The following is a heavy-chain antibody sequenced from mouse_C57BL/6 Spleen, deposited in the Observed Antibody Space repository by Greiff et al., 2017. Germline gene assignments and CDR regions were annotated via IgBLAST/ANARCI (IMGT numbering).Heavy chain of an antibody. Sequence: EVMLVESGGGLVQPGGSLKLSCAASGFTFSDYGMAWVRQAPRKGPEWVAFISNLAYSIYYADNVTGRFTISRENAKNTLYLEMSSLRSEDTAMYYCARQNYYGSSYGWYFDVWGTGTTVTVSS. CDR2: ISNLAYSI. J-gene: IGHJ1*03. V-gene: IGHV5-15*01. CDR1: GFTFSDYG. CDR3: ARQNYYGSSYGWYFDV. D-gene: IGHD1-1*01.